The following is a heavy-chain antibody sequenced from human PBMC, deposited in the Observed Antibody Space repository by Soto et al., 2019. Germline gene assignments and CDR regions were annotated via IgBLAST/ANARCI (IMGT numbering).Heavy chain of an antibody. CDR1: GYNFTTHC. CDR3: ARREPLMGHYDY. J-gene: IGHJ4*02. D-gene: IGHD1-26*01. Sequence: GESLKISCKGSGYNFTTHCVAWVRQMPGKGLEYMGIIYPGDSATRYSPSFQGQVTISVDTSISTVFLQWSSLKASDTAMYYCARREPLMGHYDYWGQGTLVTVSS. CDR2: IYPGDSAT. V-gene: IGHV5-51*01.